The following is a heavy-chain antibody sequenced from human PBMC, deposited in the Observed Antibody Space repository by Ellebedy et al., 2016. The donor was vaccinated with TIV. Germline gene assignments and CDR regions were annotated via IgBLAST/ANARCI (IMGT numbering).Heavy chain of an antibody. CDR3: ARASAGLDY. Sequence: PGGSLRLSCAASGFTFSSYAMAWARQAPGKGLEWVAVISYDGSNKYYADSVKGRFTISRDNSKNTLYLQMNSLRAEDTAVYYCARASAGLDYWGQGTLVTVSS. V-gene: IGHV3-30-3*01. CDR1: GFTFSSYA. J-gene: IGHJ4*02. D-gene: IGHD6-13*01. CDR2: ISYDGSNK.